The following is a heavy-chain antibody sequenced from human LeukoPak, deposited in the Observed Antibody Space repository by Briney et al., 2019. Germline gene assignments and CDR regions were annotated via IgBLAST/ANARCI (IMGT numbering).Heavy chain of an antibody. Sequence: SETLSLTCAVYGGSFSGYYWSWIRQPPGKGLEWIGEINHSGSTNYNPSLKSRVTISVDTSKNQFSLKLSSVTAADTAVYYCARGPRRTYYDILTGYYKRPYHELDYWGQGTLVTVYS. CDR1: GGSFSGYY. D-gene: IGHD3-9*01. CDR3: ARGPRRTYYDILTGYYKRPYHELDY. J-gene: IGHJ4*02. V-gene: IGHV4-34*01. CDR2: INHSGST.